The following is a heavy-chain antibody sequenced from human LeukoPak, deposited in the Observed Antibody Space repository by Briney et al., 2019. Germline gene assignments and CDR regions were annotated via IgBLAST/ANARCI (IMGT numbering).Heavy chain of an antibody. CDR1: GYSISSGYY. CDR2: IYHMEST. J-gene: IGHJ4*02. D-gene: IGHD1-26*01. V-gene: IGHV4-38-2*01. CDR3: ARAPGGVGATGY. Sequence: SRTLSLTCAVSGYSISSGYYWGWIRQPPGKGLEWIGSIYHMESTYSNPSLKSRVTISVYTSKNEFSLKLSSVTAADTAVYYCARAPGGVGATGYWGQGTLVTVSS.